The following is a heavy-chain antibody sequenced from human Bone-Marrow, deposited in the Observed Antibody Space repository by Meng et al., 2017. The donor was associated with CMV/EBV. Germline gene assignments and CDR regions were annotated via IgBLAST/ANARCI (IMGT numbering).Heavy chain of an antibody. D-gene: IGHD3-3*01. CDR1: GGSFSTYS. J-gene: IGHJ6*02. V-gene: IGHV1-69*08. CDR2: ITPILGTA. CDR3: ARTSGLTIFGVSGYYYYGMDV. Sequence: SVKVSCKASGGSFSTYSISWVRQAPGQGLEWMGRITPILGTANYAQKFQGRVTITADKSTSTAYMELSSLRSEDTAVYYCARTSGLTIFGVSGYYYYGMDVWGQGTTVTVSS.